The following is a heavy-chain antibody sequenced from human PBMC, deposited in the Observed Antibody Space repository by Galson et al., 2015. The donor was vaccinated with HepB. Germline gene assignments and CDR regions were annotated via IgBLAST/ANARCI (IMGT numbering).Heavy chain of an antibody. CDR2: ISTYNGDT. CDR1: GYTFSSYS. V-gene: IGHV1-18*01. CDR3: ARGALVVAVGATQNNWFDP. Sequence: SVKVSCKASGYTFSSYSITWMRQAPGQGLEWMGWISTYNGDTMYAQKFQGRVTMTADTSTSTAYMELRSLRSDDTAVYFCARGALVVAVGATQNNWFDPWGQGTLVTVSS. D-gene: IGHD2-15*01. J-gene: IGHJ5*02.